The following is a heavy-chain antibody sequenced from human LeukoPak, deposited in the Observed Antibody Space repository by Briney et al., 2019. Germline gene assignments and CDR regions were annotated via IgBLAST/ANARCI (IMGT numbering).Heavy chain of an antibody. V-gene: IGHV1-24*01. J-gene: IGHJ4*02. CDR1: GYTLTELS. Sequence: ASVKVSCKVSGYTLTELSMHWVRQAPGKGLEWMGGFDPEDGETIYAQKFQGRVTMTEDTSTDTAYMVLSSLRSEDTAVYYCATSLFPLVREYYFDYWGQGTLVTVSS. D-gene: IGHD3-10*01. CDR3: ATSLFPLVREYYFDY. CDR2: FDPEDGET.